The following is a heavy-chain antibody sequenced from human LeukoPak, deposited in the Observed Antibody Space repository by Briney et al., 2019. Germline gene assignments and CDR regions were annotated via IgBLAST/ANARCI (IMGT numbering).Heavy chain of an antibody. CDR3: AKDNPDSRGYFYFDY. J-gene: IGHJ4*02. CDR2: ISGSGSST. CDR1: GFTFSNYA. D-gene: IGHD3-22*01. V-gene: IGHV3-23*01. Sequence: GGSLRLSCAASGFTFSNYAMNWVRQAPGKGLEWVSSISGSGSSTDYADSVKGRLTISRDNSKNTLYLQMKSLRAEDTAIYYCAKDNPDSRGYFYFDYWGQGTLVTVSS.